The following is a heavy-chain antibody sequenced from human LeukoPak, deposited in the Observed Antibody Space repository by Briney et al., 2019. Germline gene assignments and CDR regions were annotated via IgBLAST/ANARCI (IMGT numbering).Heavy chain of an antibody. J-gene: IGHJ4*02. V-gene: IGHV3-48*01. CDR1: GFTFSSHS. CDR3: ARVAYGSGSYYGTFDY. D-gene: IGHD3-10*01. Sequence: GGSLRLSCAASGFTFSSHSMNWVRQAPGKGLEWVSYISSSSTTIYHADSVKGRFTISRDNAKNSLYLEMNSLRAEDTAVYYCARVAYGSGSYYGTFDYWGQGTLVTVSS. CDR2: ISSSSTTI.